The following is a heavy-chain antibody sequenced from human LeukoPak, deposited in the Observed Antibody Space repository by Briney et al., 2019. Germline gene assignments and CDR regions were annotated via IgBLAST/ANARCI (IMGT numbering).Heavy chain of an antibody. Sequence: GGSLRLSCAASGFTFSSYWMSWVRQAPGKGLEWVANIKQDGSEKYYVDSVKGRFTIFRDNAKNSLYLQMNSLRAEDTAVYYCARVLVTTVSLFDYWGQGTLVTVSS. CDR3: ARVLVTTVSLFDY. CDR2: IKQDGSEK. J-gene: IGHJ4*02. V-gene: IGHV3-7*04. CDR1: GFTFSSYW. D-gene: IGHD3-22*01.